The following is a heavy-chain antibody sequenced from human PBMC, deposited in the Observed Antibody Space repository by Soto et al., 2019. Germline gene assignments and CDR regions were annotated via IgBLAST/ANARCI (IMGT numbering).Heavy chain of an antibody. V-gene: IGHV3-33*01. D-gene: IGHD3-3*01. CDR1: GFTFSSYG. CDR2: IWYDGSNK. Sequence: GGSLRLSCAASGFTFSSYGMHWVRQAPGKGLEWVAVIWYDGSNKYYADSVKGRFTISRDNSKNTLYLQMNSLRAEDTAVYYCARDKDEGQSITIFGVVTGGMDVWGQGTTVTVSS. CDR3: ARDKDEGQSITIFGVVTGGMDV. J-gene: IGHJ6*02.